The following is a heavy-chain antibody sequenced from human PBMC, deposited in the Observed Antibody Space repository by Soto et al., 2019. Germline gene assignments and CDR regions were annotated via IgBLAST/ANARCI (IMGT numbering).Heavy chain of an antibody. CDR3: ARDGNRYCSSTSCYVPNWFDP. Sequence: SLRLSCAASGFTFSDYYMSWIRQAPGKGLEWVSYISSSSSYTNYADSVKGRFTISRDNAKNSLYLQMNSLRAEDTAVYYCARDGNRYCSSTSCYVPNWFDPWGQGTLVTVSS. CDR2: ISSSSSYT. V-gene: IGHV3-11*06. J-gene: IGHJ5*02. D-gene: IGHD2-2*01. CDR1: GFTFSDYY.